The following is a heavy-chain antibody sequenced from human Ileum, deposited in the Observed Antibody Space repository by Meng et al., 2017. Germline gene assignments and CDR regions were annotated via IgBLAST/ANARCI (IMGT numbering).Heavy chain of an antibody. J-gene: IGHJ4*02. CDR1: GGSISSGGYY. CDR3: ARGGTAYFDY. Sequence: QVQLQESGPGLVKSSQTLSLTCTVSGGSISSGGYYWSWIRQHPGKGLEWIGYIYDSGSTYYNPSLKSRIAISGDTSKNQFSLNLSSVTAADTAVYYCARGGTAYFDYWGQGTLVTVSS. D-gene: IGHD1-1*01. V-gene: IGHV4-31*03. CDR2: IYDSGST.